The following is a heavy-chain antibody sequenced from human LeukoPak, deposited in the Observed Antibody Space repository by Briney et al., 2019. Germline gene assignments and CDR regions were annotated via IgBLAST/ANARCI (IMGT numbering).Heavy chain of an antibody. CDR2: MNPSSGNT. D-gene: IGHD3-22*01. J-gene: IGHJ4*02. CDR3: ARRADYYDSSAYYL. CDR1: GYTFTIYD. Sequence: ASVKVSCKASGYTFTIYDINWVRQAAGQGLEWMGWMNPSSGNTGYSQKFQGRVTMTRSTSIGTAYMELSSLTSEDTAVYYCARRADYYDSSAYYLWGQGTLVTVSP. V-gene: IGHV1-8*01.